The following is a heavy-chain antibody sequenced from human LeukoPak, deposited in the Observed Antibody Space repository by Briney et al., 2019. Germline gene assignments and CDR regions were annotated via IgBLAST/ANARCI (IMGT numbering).Heavy chain of an antibody. J-gene: IGHJ4*02. CDR2: ISSSDGGS. V-gene: IGHV3-23*01. Sequence: GGSLRLSCEASGFAFSTYAMSWVRQAPGKGLQGISGISSSDGGSYYTGSVEGRFAISRDNSKNTVYLQMNNLRAEDTAVYYCAKCMSESGVCLNFDHWGQGTLVAVSS. CDR1: GFAFSTYA. D-gene: IGHD2-8*02. CDR3: AKCMSESGVCLNFDH.